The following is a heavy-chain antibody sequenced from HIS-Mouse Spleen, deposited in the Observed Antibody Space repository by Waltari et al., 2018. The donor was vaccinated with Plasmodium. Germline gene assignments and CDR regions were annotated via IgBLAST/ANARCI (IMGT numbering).Heavy chain of an antibody. CDR1: GFTFSRSW. CDR2: IKQDGSEK. CDR3: ARDRRGYWYFDL. J-gene: IGHJ2*01. Sequence: EVQLVESGGGLVQPGGSLRLSCAASGFTFSRSWMSWVRQAPGKGLEWVANIKQDGSEKYYVDSVKGRFTISRDNAKNSLYLQMNSLRAEDTAVYYCARDRRGYWYFDLWGRGTLVTVSS. D-gene: IGHD5-12*01. V-gene: IGHV3-7*01.